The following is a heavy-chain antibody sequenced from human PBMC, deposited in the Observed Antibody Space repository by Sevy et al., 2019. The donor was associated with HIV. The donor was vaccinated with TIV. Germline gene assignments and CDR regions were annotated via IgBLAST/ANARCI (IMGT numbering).Heavy chain of an antibody. CDR3: AKGSRATDSAFDI. D-gene: IGHD3-22*01. CDR1: GFTFSNYG. CDR2: ISYDGSTK. V-gene: IGHV3-30*18. Sequence: GGSLRLSCAASGFTFSNYGMHWVRQAPGKGLEWVAVISYDGSTKYYADSVKGRFTIPRDNSKNTVHLQMNSLRTEDTAVYYCAKGSRATDSAFDIWGQGTMVTVSS. J-gene: IGHJ3*02.